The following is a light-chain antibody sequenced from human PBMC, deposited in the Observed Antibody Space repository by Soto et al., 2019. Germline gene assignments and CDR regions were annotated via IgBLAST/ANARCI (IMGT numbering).Light chain of an antibody. V-gene: IGKV3-20*01. CDR3: QQYASSPLT. Sequence: EIVMTQSPGTLSMSPGERATLSCRASQSITQSFLAWYQQRPGQAPRLLIYGASTRAAGIPGRFSGSGSGTDFSLTISRLEPEDFAVYYCQQYASSPLTFGEGTKVEIK. CDR2: GAS. CDR1: QSITQSF. J-gene: IGKJ4*01.